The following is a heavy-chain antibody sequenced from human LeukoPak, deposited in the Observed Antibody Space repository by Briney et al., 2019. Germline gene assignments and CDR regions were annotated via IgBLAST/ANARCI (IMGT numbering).Heavy chain of an antibody. V-gene: IGHV1-69*04. CDR3: ARTPTTVTTGPSNWFDP. CDR2: IIPILGIA. CDR1: GGTFSSYA. D-gene: IGHD4-17*01. J-gene: IGHJ5*02. Sequence: ASVKVSCKASGGTFSSYAISWVRQAPRQGLEWMGRIIPILGIANYAQKFQGRVTITADKSTSTAYMELSSLRSEDTAVYYCARTPTTVTTGPSNWFDPWGQGTLVTVSS.